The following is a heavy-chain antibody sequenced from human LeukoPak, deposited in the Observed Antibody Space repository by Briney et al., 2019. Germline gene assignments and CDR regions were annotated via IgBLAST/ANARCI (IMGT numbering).Heavy chain of an antibody. V-gene: IGHV1-18*01. CDR1: GYTFTSYG. D-gene: IGHD2-2*01. CDR2: ISAYNGNT. J-gene: IGHJ6*02. CDR3: ARDDIVVVPAAMGVYYYGMDV. Sequence: ASVKVSCKASGYTFTSYGISWVRQAPGHGLEWMGWISAYNGNTNYAQKLQGRVTMTTDTSTSTVYMELRSLRSDDTAVYYCARDDIVVVPAAMGVYYYGMDVWGQGTTVTVSS.